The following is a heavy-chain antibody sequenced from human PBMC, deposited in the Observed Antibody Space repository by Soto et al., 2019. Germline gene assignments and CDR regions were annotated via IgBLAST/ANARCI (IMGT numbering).Heavy chain of an antibody. D-gene: IGHD6-6*01. Sequence: QVQLQESGPGLVKPSQTLSLTCTVSGGSISSSGYYWTWIRQHPGTGLEWIGYNYYSGITYYNPSLKSRVTISLDTSKNQFSLKLSSVTAADTAVYYCARGSSIAGLYYGMDVWGQGTTVTVSS. V-gene: IGHV4-31*03. CDR1: GGSISSSGYY. CDR3: ARGSSIAGLYYGMDV. J-gene: IGHJ6*02. CDR2: NYYSGIT.